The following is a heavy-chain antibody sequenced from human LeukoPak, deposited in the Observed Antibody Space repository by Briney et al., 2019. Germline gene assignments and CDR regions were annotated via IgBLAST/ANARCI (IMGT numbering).Heavy chain of an antibody. V-gene: IGHV1-69*05. Sequence: SVKVSCKASGYTFTGYYMQWVRQAPGQGLEWMGGIIPIFGTANYAQKFQGKVTITTDESTSTAYMELSSLRSEDTAVYYCARDGTRSTWFDPWGQGTLATVSS. J-gene: IGHJ5*02. D-gene: IGHD2-2*01. CDR1: GYTFTGYY. CDR2: IIPIFGTA. CDR3: ARDGTRSTWFDP.